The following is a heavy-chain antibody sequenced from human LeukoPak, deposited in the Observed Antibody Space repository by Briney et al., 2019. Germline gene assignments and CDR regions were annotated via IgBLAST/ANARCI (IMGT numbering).Heavy chain of an antibody. V-gene: IGHV4-39*07. D-gene: IGHD5-12*01. Sequence: PSETLSLTCTVSGGSISSSSYYWGWIRQPPGKGLEWIGSIYYSGSTYYNPSLKSRVTISVDTSKNEFSLKVSSVTAADTAVYYCARVVATMFTYHYYMDVWGKGTTVTVSS. CDR1: GGSISSSSYY. J-gene: IGHJ6*03. CDR3: ARVVATMFTYHYYMDV. CDR2: IYYSGST.